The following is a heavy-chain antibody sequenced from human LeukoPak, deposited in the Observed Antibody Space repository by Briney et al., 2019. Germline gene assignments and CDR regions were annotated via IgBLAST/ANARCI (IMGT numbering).Heavy chain of an antibody. J-gene: IGHJ6*03. CDR1: GGTFSSFA. D-gene: IGHD3-10*01. CDR3: ARATMVRGVIDYYYYMDV. V-gene: IGHV1-69*05. CDR2: IIPIFGTA. Sequence: SVKVSCKASGGTFSSFAISWVRQAPGQGLEWMGGIIPIFGTANYAQKFQGRVTITTDESTSTAYMELSSLRSEDTAVYYCARATMVRGVIDYYYYMDVWGKGTTVTVSS.